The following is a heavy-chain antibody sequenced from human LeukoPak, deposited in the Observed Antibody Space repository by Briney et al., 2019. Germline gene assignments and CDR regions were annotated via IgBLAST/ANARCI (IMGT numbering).Heavy chain of an antibody. CDR1: GFTFSSYS. V-gene: IGHV3-21*01. D-gene: IGHD2-2*01. CDR2: IGGSSTYI. Sequence: PGGSLRLSCAASGFTFSSYSMNWVRQAPGKGLEWVSYIGGSSTYIYYADSVKGRFTISRDNAKKSLYLQMSSLRAEDTAVYYCARLGVVVPAVRGYFDDWGQGTLVTVSS. J-gene: IGHJ4*02. CDR3: ARLGVVVPAVRGYFDD.